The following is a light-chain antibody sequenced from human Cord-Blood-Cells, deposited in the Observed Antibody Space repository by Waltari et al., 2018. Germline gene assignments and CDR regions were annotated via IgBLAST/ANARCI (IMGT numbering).Light chain of an antibody. Sequence: QSALTQPASVSGSPGQSITISCTGTSSDVGSYNLASWYQQHPGKAPKLMIYEGSKRPSGVSNRFSGSRSGNPASLTISGLQAEDEADYYCCSYAGSVVFGGGTKLTVL. J-gene: IGLJ2*01. V-gene: IGLV2-23*01. CDR1: SSDVGSYNL. CDR2: EGS. CDR3: CSYAGSVV.